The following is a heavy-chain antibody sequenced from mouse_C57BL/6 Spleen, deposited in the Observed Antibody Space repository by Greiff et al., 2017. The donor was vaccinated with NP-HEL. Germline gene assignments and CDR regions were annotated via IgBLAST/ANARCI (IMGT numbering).Heavy chain of an antibody. J-gene: IGHJ3*01. CDR2: IDPSDSET. CDR1: GYTFTSYW. Sequence: QVQLQQPGAELVRPGSSVKLSCKASGYTFTSYWMHWVKQRPIQGLEWIGNIDPSDSETHYNQKFKDKATLTVDKSSSTAYMQLSSLTSEDSAVYDCARVYYGTWFAYWGQGTLVTVSA. D-gene: IGHD2-1*01. V-gene: IGHV1-52*01. CDR3: ARVYYGTWFAY.